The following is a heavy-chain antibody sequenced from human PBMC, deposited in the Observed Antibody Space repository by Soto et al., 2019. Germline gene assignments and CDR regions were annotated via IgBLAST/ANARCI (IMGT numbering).Heavy chain of an antibody. V-gene: IGHV3-48*02. Sequence: EVQLMESGGGLVQPGGSLRLSCAASGFTFSSFSMHWVRQAPGKGLEWVSYISSSSSTIYYADSVRGRFTISRDNAKNSLYLQMNCLRDEDTAVFYCARDAPRCSGGTCLDYWGQGTLVTVSS. CDR3: ARDAPRCSGGTCLDY. CDR1: GFTFSSFS. CDR2: ISSSSSTI. J-gene: IGHJ4*02. D-gene: IGHD2-15*01.